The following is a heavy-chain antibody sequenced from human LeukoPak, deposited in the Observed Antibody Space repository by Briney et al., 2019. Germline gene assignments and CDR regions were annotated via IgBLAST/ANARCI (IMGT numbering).Heavy chain of an antibody. D-gene: IGHD2-15*01. Sequence: GGPLRLSCAASGFTFSSYAMSWVRQAPGKGLEWVSAISGSGGSTYYADSVKGRFTISRDNSKNTLYLQMNSLRAEDTAVYYCATDIVVVVAATPIDYWGQGTLVTVSS. J-gene: IGHJ4*02. CDR1: GFTFSSYA. CDR2: ISGSGGST. CDR3: ATDIVVVVAATPIDY. V-gene: IGHV3-23*01.